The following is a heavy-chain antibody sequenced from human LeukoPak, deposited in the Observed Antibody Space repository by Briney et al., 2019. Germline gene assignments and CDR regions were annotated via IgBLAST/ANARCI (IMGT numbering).Heavy chain of an antibody. CDR3: ASVGTVTTIDCIDY. D-gene: IGHD4-11*01. J-gene: IGHJ4*02. Sequence: SETLSLTCAVSGYSISSGYYWGWIRTPPGKGREWIGIIYHSGSTYYNPSLKSGVTIEEETAKNNFPLKVSCVTAAATAVYYCASVGTVTTIDCIDYWGQGTLVTVSS. V-gene: IGHV4-38-2*01. CDR2: IYHSGST. CDR1: GYSISSGYY.